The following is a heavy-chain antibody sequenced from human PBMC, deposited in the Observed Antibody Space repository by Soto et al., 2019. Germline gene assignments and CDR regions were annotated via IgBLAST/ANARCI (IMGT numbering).Heavy chain of an antibody. J-gene: IGHJ5*02. V-gene: IGHV4-39*01. Sequence: QLQLQESGPGLVKPSETLSLACSVSGASVSGSAYYWGWIRQPPGKGLEWVGSIHDSGITHYKPSLKSRPTISVDTSQNQFSLKLSSVTAADTAVYYCARRAHSYPTNRFDPWGQGTLVIVSS. CDR2: IHDSGIT. D-gene: IGHD3-16*02. CDR1: GASVSGSAYY. CDR3: ARRAHSYPTNRFDP.